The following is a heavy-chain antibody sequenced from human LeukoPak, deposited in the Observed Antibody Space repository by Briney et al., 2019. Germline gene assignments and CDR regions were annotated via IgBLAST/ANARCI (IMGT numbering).Heavy chain of an antibody. CDR1: GGSISSGGYY. V-gene: IGHV4-31*03. D-gene: IGHD5-18*01. Sequence: SETLSLTCTVSGGSISSGGYYWSWIRQHPGKGLEWIGYIYYSGSTYYNPSLKSRVTISVDTSKNQFSLKLSSVTAADTAAYYCASSRGYSYGNRRDDYWGQGTLVTVSS. J-gene: IGHJ4*02. CDR2: IYYSGST. CDR3: ASSRGYSYGNRRDDY.